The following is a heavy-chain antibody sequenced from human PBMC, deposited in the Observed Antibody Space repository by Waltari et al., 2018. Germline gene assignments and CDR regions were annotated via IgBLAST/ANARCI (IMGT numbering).Heavy chain of an antibody. CDR1: GGSISSSSYY. J-gene: IGHJ4*02. V-gene: IGHV4-39*07. D-gene: IGHD6-19*01. CDR2: IYYSGST. Sequence: QLQLQESGPGLVKPSETLSLTCTVSGGSISSSSYYWGWIRQPPGKGLEWIGSIYYSGSTYYNPSLKSRVTISVDTSKNQFSLKLSSVTAADTAVYYCARESRQWLEPYYFDYWGQGTLVTVSS. CDR3: ARESRQWLEPYYFDY.